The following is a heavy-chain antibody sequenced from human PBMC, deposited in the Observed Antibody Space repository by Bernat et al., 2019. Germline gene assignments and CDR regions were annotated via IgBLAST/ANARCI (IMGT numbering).Heavy chain of an antibody. V-gene: IGHV3-30*18. CDR3: AKDRGLLWFGESAYYFDY. J-gene: IGHJ4*02. CDR1: GFTFSSYG. D-gene: IGHD3-10*01. CDR2: ISYDGSNK. Sequence: QVQLVESGGGVVQPGRSLRLSCAASGFTFSSYGMHWVRQAPGKGLEWVAVISYDGSNKYYADSVKGRFTISRDNSKNTLYLQMNSLRAEDTAVYYCAKDRGLLWFGESAYYFDYWGQGTLVTVSS.